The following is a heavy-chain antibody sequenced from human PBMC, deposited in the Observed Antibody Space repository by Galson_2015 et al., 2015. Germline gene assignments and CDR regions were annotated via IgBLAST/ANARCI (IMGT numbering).Heavy chain of an antibody. CDR3: AKTVVTAIRGADYFDS. Sequence: SLRLSCAASGFTFSSFGMHWVRQAPGKGLEWVASIFPDGSKRYYADSVKGRFTISRDNSQNSLSLHMNSLGPDDTARYYCAKTVVTAIRGADYFDSWGQGSLVSVSS. D-gene: IGHD2-21*02. J-gene: IGHJ4*02. CDR2: IFPDGSKR. CDR1: GFTFSSFG. V-gene: IGHV3-30*18.